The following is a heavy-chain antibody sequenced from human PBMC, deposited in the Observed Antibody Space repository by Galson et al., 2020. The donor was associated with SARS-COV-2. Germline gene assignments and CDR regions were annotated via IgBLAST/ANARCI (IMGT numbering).Heavy chain of an antibody. J-gene: IGHJ6*03. CDR1: GGSISSYY. Sequence: SETLSLTCTVSGGSISSYYWSWIRQPAGKGLEWIGRIYTSGSTNYNPSLKSRVTMSVDTSKNHVSLKLSSVTAAHTAMYYCARDYYDRSCYYYYYSIDFCGNGTTVPISS. V-gene: IGHV4-4*07. CDR2: IYTSGST. CDR3: ARDYYDRSCYYYYYSIDF. D-gene: IGHD3-22*01.